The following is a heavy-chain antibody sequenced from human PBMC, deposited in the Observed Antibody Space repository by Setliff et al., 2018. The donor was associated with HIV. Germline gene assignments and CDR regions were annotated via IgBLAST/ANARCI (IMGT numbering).Heavy chain of an antibody. D-gene: IGHD3-22*01. CDR1: GFTFSSYA. J-gene: IGHJ3*02. Sequence: GGSLRLSCAASGFTFSSYAMHWVRQAPGKGLEWVAVISYDGSNKYYADSVKGRLTISRNNSKNTLYLQMNSLRAEDTAVYCCARSKGHLYYDDDTGYVLRAFDIWGQGTMVTVS. V-gene: IGHV3-30*04. CDR2: ISYDGSNK. CDR3: ARSKGHLYYDDDTGYVLRAFDI.